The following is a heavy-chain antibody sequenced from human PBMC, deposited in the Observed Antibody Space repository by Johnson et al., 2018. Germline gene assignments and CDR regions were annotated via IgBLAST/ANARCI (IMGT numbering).Heavy chain of an antibody. CDR1: GFTFSSYV. D-gene: IGHD3-3*01. CDR2: ISYDGGNK. V-gene: IGHV3-30*18. J-gene: IGHJ4*02. Sequence: QVQLVQAGGGVVQPGRSLRLSCAASGFTFSSYVMHWVRQAPGKGLEWVAVISYDGGNKYHADSVKGRFTIARDNSKNTRYLHMNSLTSEDTAIYYCAKQNYNVWSGYRYWGQGTLVTVSS. CDR3: AKQNYNVWSGYRY.